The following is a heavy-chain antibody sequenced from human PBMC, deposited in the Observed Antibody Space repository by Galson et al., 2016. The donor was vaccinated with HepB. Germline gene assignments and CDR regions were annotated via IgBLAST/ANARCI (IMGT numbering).Heavy chain of an antibody. J-gene: IGHJ6*02. CDR2: ISSSGDTI. D-gene: IGHD6-6*01. CDR1: GFTFSSYA. CDR3: ASLYSSSSNYYYGMDV. V-gene: IGHV3-48*04. Sequence: SLRLSCAASGFTFSSYAMSWVRQAPGKGLEWVSAISSSGDTIYYADSVQGRFTVSRDNAKDSLYLQMNSLRAEDTAVYYCASLYSSSSNYYYGMDVWGQGTTVTVSS.